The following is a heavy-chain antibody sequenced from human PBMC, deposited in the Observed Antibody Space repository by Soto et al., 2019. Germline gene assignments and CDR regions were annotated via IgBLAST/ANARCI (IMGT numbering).Heavy chain of an antibody. D-gene: IGHD3-9*01. CDR3: ARDLVSRPYYYYGMDV. V-gene: IGHV3-30-3*01. CDR2: ISYDGSNK. CDR1: GFTFSSYA. J-gene: IGHJ6*02. Sequence: GGSLRLSCAASGFTFSSYAMHWVRQAPGKGLEWVAVISYDGSNKYYADSVKGRFTISRDNSKNTLYLQMNSLGAEDTAVYYCARDLVSRPYYYYGMDVWSQGTTVTVSS.